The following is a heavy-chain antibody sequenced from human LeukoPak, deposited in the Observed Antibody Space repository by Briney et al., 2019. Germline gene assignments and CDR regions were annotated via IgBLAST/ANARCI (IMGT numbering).Heavy chain of an antibody. V-gene: IGHV3-7*04. J-gene: IGHJ4*02. CDR3: TRVGYIDEGIDY. CDR2: IKQDGSKK. CDR1: GIPFSSYW. Sequence: GGSLRLSCVASGIPFSSYWMTWVRQAPGKGLEWVANIKQDGSKKSYVDSVKGRFTISRDNAKNSLYLQMNSLRAEDTAIYYCTRVGYIDEGIDYWGQGTLVTVSS. D-gene: IGHD5-24*01.